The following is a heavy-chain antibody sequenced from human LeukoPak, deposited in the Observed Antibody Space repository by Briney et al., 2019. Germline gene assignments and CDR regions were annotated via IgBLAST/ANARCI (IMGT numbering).Heavy chain of an antibody. V-gene: IGHV3-21*01. Sequence: GGSLRLSCAASGFDFSTYATNWVRQAPGKGLEWVSSISTMSNYIFYGDSVKGRFTISRDNAKNSVYLQMNSLRPEDTAVYYCSRDRLGGLDLWGQGTLVTVSS. J-gene: IGHJ5*02. CDR1: GFDFSTYA. CDR2: ISTMSNYI. D-gene: IGHD5-12*01. CDR3: SRDRLGGLDL.